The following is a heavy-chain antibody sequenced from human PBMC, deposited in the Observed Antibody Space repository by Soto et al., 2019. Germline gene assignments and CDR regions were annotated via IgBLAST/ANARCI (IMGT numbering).Heavy chain of an antibody. J-gene: IGHJ3*02. Sequence: GGSLRLSCAASGFTFSSYSMNWVRQAPGKGLEWVSYISSSSSTIYYADSVKGRFTISRDNAKNSLYLQTNSLRDEDTAVYYCARTRTSYDAFDIWGQGTMVTVSS. D-gene: IGHD1-7*01. CDR1: GFTFSSYS. V-gene: IGHV3-48*02. CDR3: ARTRTSYDAFDI. CDR2: ISSSSSTI.